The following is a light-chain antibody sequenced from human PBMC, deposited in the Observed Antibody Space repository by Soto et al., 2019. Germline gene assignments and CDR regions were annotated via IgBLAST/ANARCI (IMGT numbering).Light chain of an antibody. Sequence: EIVLTQSPATLSLSPGERATLSCRASQSVSSYLAWYQQKPGQAPRLLIYDASNRATGIPARFSGSGSGTDFTLIIGSLEPEGFAVYYCQQRSNWPTFGGGTKVEI. CDR3: QQRSNWPT. V-gene: IGKV3-11*01. CDR2: DAS. CDR1: QSVSSY. J-gene: IGKJ4*01.